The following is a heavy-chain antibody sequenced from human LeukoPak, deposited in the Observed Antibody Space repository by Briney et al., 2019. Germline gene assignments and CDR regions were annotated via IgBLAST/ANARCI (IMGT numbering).Heavy chain of an antibody. Sequence: GGSLRLSCAASGFTFSSYVMSWVRQAPGKGLEWVSVLYSDGRTYYADSVKGRFTISRDTSKNTLYLQVNSLRAEDTAVYYCARGGGYYPIDYWGQGTLVTVSS. CDR2: LYSDGRT. V-gene: IGHV3-53*01. J-gene: IGHJ4*02. CDR3: ARGGGYYPIDY. CDR1: GFTFSSYV. D-gene: IGHD2-15*01.